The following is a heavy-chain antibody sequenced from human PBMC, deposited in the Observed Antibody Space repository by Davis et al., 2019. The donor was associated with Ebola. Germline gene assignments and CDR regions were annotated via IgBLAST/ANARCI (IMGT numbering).Heavy chain of an antibody. CDR3: ARDFVH. CDR1: GYSISSGFS. V-gene: IGHV4-38-2*02. D-gene: IGHD3-16*02. J-gene: IGHJ4*02. CDR2: MYHSGRA. Sequence: GSLRLSCTVSGYSISSGFSWGWTRHPPGNWLEWIGSMYHSGRANYSPSLKSRVTISADLSRNQFSLKLTSVTAADTAVYYCARDFVHWGQGTLVTVSS.